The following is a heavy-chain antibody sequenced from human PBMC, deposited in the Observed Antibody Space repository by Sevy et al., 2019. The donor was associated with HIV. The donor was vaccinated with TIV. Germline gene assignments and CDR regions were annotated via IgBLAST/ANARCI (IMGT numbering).Heavy chain of an antibody. V-gene: IGHV3-30*18. J-gene: IGHJ4*02. CDR2: ISYDGFKT. D-gene: IGHD1-1*01. CDR3: AKDGGWYNYAPSDY. CDR1: GFTFSTYG. Sequence: GGSLRLSCAASGFTFSTYGMHWVRQAPGKGLEWVAVISYDGFKTYYADSMKGRFTISRDNSKNTLYLQMNSLRVEDTALYFCAKDGGWYNYAPSDYWGLGNLVTVSS.